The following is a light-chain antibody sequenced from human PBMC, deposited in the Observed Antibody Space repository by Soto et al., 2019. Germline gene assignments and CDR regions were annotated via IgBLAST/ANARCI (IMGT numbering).Light chain of an antibody. V-gene: IGKV3-20*01. CDR2: GAS. CDR3: QQYGSSPLT. J-gene: IGKJ4*01. CDR1: QSVSSSY. Sequence: ETVLTQSPGTLSLSPGERATLSCRASQSVSSSYLAWYQRKPGQAPRLLIYGASSRATGIPDRFSGSGSGTDFTLTISRLEPEDFAVYYCQQYGSSPLTFGGGTKVEIK.